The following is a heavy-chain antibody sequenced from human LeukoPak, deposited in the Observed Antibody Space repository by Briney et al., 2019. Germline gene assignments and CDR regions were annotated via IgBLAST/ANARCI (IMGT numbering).Heavy chain of an antibody. J-gene: IGHJ4*02. V-gene: IGHV1-2*02. CDR1: GYTFTGYY. CDR2: INPNSGGT. Sequence: ASVKVSCKASGYTFTGYYMRWVRQVPGQGLEWMGWINPNSGGTNYAQKFQGRVTMTRDTSISTAYMELSRLRSDDTAVYYCARDGLAYCGGDCYPDYWGQGTLVTVSS. CDR3: ARDGLAYCGGDCYPDY. D-gene: IGHD2-21*02.